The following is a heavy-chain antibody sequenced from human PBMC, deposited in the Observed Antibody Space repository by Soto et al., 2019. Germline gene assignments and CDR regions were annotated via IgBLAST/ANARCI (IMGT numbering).Heavy chain of an antibody. D-gene: IGHD3-9*01. CDR3: ARTLTGYSQVDY. CDR1: GGSISSGYCY. CDR2: IYYSGST. Sequence: TSETLSLTCTVSGGSISSGYCYWSWLRQPPGKGLDGIGYIYYSGSTNYNPSLKSRVTMSVDTSKNQFSLKLSSVTAADTAVYYCARTLTGYSQVDYWGQGTLVTVSS. J-gene: IGHJ4*02. V-gene: IGHV4-61*01.